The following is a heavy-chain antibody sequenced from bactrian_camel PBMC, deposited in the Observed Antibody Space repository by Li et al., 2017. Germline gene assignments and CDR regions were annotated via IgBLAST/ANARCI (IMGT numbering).Heavy chain of an antibody. CDR1: GLTFDDSD. CDR2: TISSDGTT. CDR3: AAGSGAYCNLNPSHFRA. Sequence: DVQLVESGGGSVQAGGSLRLSCTASGLTFDDSDMGWYRQAPGNECEVVSTISSDGTTYYTDSVKGRATISRDNAKNTVYLQINSLKPEDTAVYYCAAGSGAYCNLNPSHFRAWGQGTQVTVS. V-gene: IGHV3S66*01. D-gene: IGHD3*01. J-gene: IGHJ6*01.